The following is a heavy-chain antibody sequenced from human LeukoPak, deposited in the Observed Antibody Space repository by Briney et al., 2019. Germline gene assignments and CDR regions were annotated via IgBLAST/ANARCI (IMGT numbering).Heavy chain of an antibody. D-gene: IGHD6-6*01. CDR1: GFTFRGYA. J-gene: IGHJ4*02. CDR3: AKDRVRIAATGVDY. V-gene: IGHV3-23*01. Sequence: GGSLRLSCAASGFTFRGYAMSWVRQAPGKGLEWVSGISDSGGSTYYADSVKGRFTISRGNSKNTLHLQMHSLRADDTAVYYCAKDRVRIAATGVDYWGQGTLVTVSS. CDR2: ISDSGGST.